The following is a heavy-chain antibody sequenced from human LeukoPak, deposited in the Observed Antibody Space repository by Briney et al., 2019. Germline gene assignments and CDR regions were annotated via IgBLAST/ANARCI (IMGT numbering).Heavy chain of an antibody. CDR2: IYYSGGT. D-gene: IGHD5-12*01. Sequence: SETLSLTCTVSGGSISSSSYYWGWIRQPPGKGLEWIGSIYYSGGTYYNPSLKSRVTISVDTSKNQFSLKLSSVTAADTAVYYCARDQPRDRGYSGYVDYWGQGTLVTVSS. CDR1: GGSISSSSYY. J-gene: IGHJ4*02. CDR3: ARDQPRDRGYSGYVDY. V-gene: IGHV4-39*07.